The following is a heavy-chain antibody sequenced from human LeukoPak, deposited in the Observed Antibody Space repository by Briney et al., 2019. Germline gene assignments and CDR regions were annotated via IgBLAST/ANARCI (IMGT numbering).Heavy chain of an antibody. Sequence: GGSLRLSCAASGFIFSRYGMHWVRQAPGKGLEWVAVIWYDGNNKYYADSVKGRFTFSRDNSKKTLYLQMNSLRAEDTAVYYCAREAGTSNAFWSGNRDNWFDPWGQGTLVTVSS. CDR3: AREAGTSNAFWSGNRDNWFDP. J-gene: IGHJ5*02. V-gene: IGHV3-33*01. CDR1: GFIFSRYG. CDR2: IWYDGNNK. D-gene: IGHD3-3*01.